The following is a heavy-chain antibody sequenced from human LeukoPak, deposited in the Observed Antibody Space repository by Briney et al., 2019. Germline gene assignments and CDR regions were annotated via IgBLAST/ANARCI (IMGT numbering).Heavy chain of an antibody. CDR1: GGSVTSHY. CDR2: LYHTGIT. D-gene: IGHD3-22*01. J-gene: IGHJ4*02. V-gene: IGHV4-59*02. Sequence: SYTLSLTCNVSGGSVTSHYWNWIRRPPGKGLEWIGYLYHTGITKYNPSLKSRVSMSVDTSKNQFFLKVNSVTAADTAVYHCVRSVDYFDNTGPHMMFDYWGQGSLVTVSS. CDR3: VRSVDYFDNTGPHMMFDY.